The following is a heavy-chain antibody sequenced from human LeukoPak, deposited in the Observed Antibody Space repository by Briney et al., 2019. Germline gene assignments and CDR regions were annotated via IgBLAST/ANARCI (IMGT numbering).Heavy chain of an antibody. CDR1: GYSFINYW. CDR3: ARLYQNGMDV. J-gene: IGHJ6*02. CDR2: IYPGDSET. V-gene: IGHV5-51*01. D-gene: IGHD2/OR15-2a*01. Sequence: GESLKISCKGSGYSFINYWIGWVRQMPGKGLEWMGIIYPGDSETRYSPSFQDQVTISVVKSISTAYLQWSSLKASDTAMYYCARLYQNGMDVWGQGTTVTVSS.